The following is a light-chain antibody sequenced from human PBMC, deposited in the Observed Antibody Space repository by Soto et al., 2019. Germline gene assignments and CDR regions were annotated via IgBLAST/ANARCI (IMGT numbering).Light chain of an antibody. V-gene: IGKV1-6*01. Sequence: ANQVTQSPSSLSRSGGERVTSACRASQAIRTALGWYQQRPGKGPKLLIYAASTLQSRVPARFSGSRSRPDFRPTITIPQSEALAAQFFQLSYSTTQAFAPGTKVDI. CDR1: QAIRTA. CDR3: QLSYSTTQA. J-gene: IGKJ1*01. CDR2: AAS.